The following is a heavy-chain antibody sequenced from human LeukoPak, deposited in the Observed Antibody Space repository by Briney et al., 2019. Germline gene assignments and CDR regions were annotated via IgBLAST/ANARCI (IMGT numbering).Heavy chain of an antibody. CDR3: ARGPPSSGYYYPVRY. CDR1: GFTFSSYG. Sequence: PGGSLRLSCAASGFTFSSYGMPWVRRAPGKGLEWVEVIWYDGSNKYYADSVKGRFTISRDNSKNTLYLQMNSLRAEDTAVYYCARGPPSSGYYYPVRYWGQGTLVTVSS. D-gene: IGHD3-22*01. V-gene: IGHV3-33*01. J-gene: IGHJ4*02. CDR2: IWYDGSNK.